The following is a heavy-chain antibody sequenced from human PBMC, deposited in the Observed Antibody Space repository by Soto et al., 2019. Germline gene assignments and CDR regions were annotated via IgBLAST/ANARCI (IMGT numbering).Heavy chain of an antibody. J-gene: IGHJ4*02. CDR2: IHPSGGST. CDR1: GYTFTSYY. V-gene: IGHV1-46*01. CDR3: ARFGYNYPLAFDY. Sequence: ASVKVSCKASGYTFTSYYMHWVRQAPGQGLEWMGIIHPSGGSTAYAQKFQGRVTMTRDTSTSTVYMELSSLRSEDTAVYYCARFGYNYPLAFDYWGQGTLVTVSS. D-gene: IGHD5-12*01.